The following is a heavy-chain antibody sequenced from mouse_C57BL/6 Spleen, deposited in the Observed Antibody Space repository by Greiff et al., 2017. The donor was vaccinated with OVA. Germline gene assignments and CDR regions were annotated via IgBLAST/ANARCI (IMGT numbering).Heavy chain of an antibody. V-gene: IGHV1-39*01. CDR2: INPNYGTT. CDR1: GYSFTDYN. Sequence: KQSGPELVKPGASVKISCKASGYSFTDYNMNWVKQSNGKSLEWIGVINPNYGTTSYNQKFKGKATLTVDQSSSTAYMQLNSLTSEDSAVYYCARPDYYGSLYYYAMDYWGQGTSVTVSS. J-gene: IGHJ4*01. D-gene: IGHD1-1*01. CDR3: ARPDYYGSLYYYAMDY.